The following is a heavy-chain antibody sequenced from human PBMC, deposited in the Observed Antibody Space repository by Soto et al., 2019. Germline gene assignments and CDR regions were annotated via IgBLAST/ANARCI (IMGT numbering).Heavy chain of an antibody. Sequence: SETLSFTCAVSGGSISSGGYSWSWIRQPRGKGLEWIGYIYHSGSTYYNPSLKSRVTISVDRSKNQFSLKLSSVTAADTAVYYCARGPPSNYYGSGFGDAFDIWGQGTMVT. D-gene: IGHD3-10*01. CDR1: GGSISSGGYS. CDR2: IYHSGST. CDR3: ARGPPSNYYGSGFGDAFDI. J-gene: IGHJ3*02. V-gene: IGHV4-30-2*01.